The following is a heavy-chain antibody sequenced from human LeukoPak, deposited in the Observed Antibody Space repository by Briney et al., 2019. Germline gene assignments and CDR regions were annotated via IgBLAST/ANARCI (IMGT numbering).Heavy chain of an antibody. CDR3: ARVTCGGVCRAHYYYYYMDV. CDR1: GGSISSGNYY. D-gene: IGHD2-21*02. J-gene: IGHJ6*03. Sequence: PSETLSLTCTVSGGSISSGNYYWSWIRQPAGKGLEWIGRIYTRGSTKYTPSLKSRVTMSVDTSKNQFSLKLSSVTAADTAVYYCARVTCGGVCRAHYYYYYMDVWGKGTTVTISS. V-gene: IGHV4-61*02. CDR2: IYTRGST.